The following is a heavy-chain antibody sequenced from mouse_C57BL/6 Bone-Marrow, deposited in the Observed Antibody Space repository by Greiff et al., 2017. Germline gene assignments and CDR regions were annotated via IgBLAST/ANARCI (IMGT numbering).Heavy chain of an antibody. Sequence: QVQLKQSGAELVKPGASVKISCKASGYAFSGYWMNWVKQRPGKGLEWIGQIYPGDGDTYYNGKFKGKATLTADKSSSTAYMQLSSLTSEDAAVYFCARWGRETWFAYWGQGTLVTGSA. CDR3: ARWGRETWFAY. J-gene: IGHJ3*01. CDR1: GYAFSGYW. CDR2: IYPGDGDT. V-gene: IGHV1-80*01.